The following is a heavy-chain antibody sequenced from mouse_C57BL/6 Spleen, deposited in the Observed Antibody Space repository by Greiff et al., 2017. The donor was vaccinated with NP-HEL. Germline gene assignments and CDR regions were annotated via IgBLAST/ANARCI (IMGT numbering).Heavy chain of an antibody. V-gene: IGHV1-80*01. J-gene: IGHJ2*01. CDR1: GYTFSSYW. D-gene: IGHD2-1*01. Sequence: VQLQQSGAELVKPGASVKISCKASGYTFSSYWMNWVKQRPGQGLEWIGHIYHGAGDTNYNGKFKDKATLTADKSSSTAYMQLSSLTYEDSAVYFCARRDDNYASLDYWGQGTALKVSS. CDR2: IYHGAGDT. CDR3: ARRDDNYASLDY.